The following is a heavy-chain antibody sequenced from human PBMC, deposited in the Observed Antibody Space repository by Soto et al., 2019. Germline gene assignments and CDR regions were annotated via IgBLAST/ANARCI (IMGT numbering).Heavy chain of an antibody. Sequence: QVQLLESGGGVVQPGRSLRLSCAASGFTFSSYGMHWVRQAPGKGLEWVAVIWYDGSNKYYADSVKGRFTISRDNSKNTLYLQMKSLRAEDTAVYYCARDGYGSGSYYIDYWGQGTLVTVSS. V-gene: IGHV3-33*01. J-gene: IGHJ4*02. CDR3: ARDGYGSGSYYIDY. CDR1: GFTFSSYG. CDR2: IWYDGSNK. D-gene: IGHD3-10*01.